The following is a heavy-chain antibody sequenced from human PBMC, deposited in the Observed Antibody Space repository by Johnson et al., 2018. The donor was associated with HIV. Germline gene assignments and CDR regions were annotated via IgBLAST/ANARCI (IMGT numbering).Heavy chain of an antibody. CDR1: GFPFDDHG. CDR3: ARDGVYSSPHDAFDI. V-gene: IGHV3-20*04. D-gene: IGHD3-22*01. J-gene: IGHJ3*02. Sequence: VQLVESGGGVVQPGESLRLSCAASGFPFDDHGMSWVRQAPGKGLEWVSSINWNGGSTGYGDSVKGRFIISRDNAKNSLYLQMSNLRFEDTAVYYCARDGVYSSPHDAFDIWGEGTMVIVSS. CDR2: INWNGGST.